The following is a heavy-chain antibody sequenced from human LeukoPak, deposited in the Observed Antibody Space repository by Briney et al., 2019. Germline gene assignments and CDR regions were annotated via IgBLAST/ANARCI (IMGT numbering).Heavy chain of an antibody. CDR1: GGSISSSSYY. V-gene: IGHV4-39*07. J-gene: IGHJ4*02. Sequence: SETLSLTCTVSGGSISSSSYYWGWIRQPPGKGLEWIGSIYYSGSTYYNPSLKSRVTISVDTSKNQFSLKLSSVTAADTAVYYCARDPVEMATTYAVGGFYWGQGTLVTVSS. D-gene: IGHD5-24*01. CDR2: IYYSGST. CDR3: ARDPVEMATTYAVGGFY.